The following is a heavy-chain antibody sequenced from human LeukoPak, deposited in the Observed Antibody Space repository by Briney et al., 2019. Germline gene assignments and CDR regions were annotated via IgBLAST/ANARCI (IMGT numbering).Heavy chain of an antibody. Sequence: GGSPRLSCVASGFTLSGHWMHWVRQAPGKGLVWVSRINSDESTTVYADSVKGRFTISRDNAKNTLYLQMNSLTAEDTAVYYCARSDWFDPWGQGTLVTVSS. CDR3: ARSDWFDP. J-gene: IGHJ5*02. CDR1: GFTLSGHW. V-gene: IGHV3-74*01. CDR2: INSDESTT.